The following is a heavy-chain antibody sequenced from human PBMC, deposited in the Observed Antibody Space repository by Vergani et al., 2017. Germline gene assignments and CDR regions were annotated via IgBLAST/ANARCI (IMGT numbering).Heavy chain of an antibody. CDR1: GFTFSSYS. J-gene: IGHJ4*02. V-gene: IGHV3-21*01. CDR3: AREPPGEYYYDSSGPVDY. D-gene: IGHD3-22*01. CDR2: ISSSSSYI. Sequence: EVQLVESGGGLIQPGGSLRLSCAASGFTFSSYSMNWVRQAPGKGLEWVSSISSSSSYIYYADSVKGRFTISRDNSKNTLYLQMNSLRAEDTAVYYCAREPPGEYYYDSSGPVDYWGQGTLVTVSS.